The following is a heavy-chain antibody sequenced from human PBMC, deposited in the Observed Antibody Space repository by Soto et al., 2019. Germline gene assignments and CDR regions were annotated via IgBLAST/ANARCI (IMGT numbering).Heavy chain of an antibody. D-gene: IGHD2-15*01. CDR1: GFTFSSYA. V-gene: IGHV3-23*01. J-gene: IGHJ4*02. CDR3: AKVPDIFCSGGSCFTYYFDY. CDR2: ISGSGGST. Sequence: PGGSLRLSCAASGFTFSSYAMSWVRQAPGRGLEWVSAISGSGGSTYYADSVKGRFTISRDNSKNTLYLQMNSLRAEDTAVYYCAKVPDIFCSGGSCFTYYFDYWGQGTLVTVSS.